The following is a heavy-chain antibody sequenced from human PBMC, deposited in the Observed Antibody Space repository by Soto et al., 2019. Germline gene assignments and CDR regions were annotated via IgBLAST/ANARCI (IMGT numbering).Heavy chain of an antibody. J-gene: IGHJ4*02. D-gene: IGHD6-19*01. CDR2: ISYDGSNK. Sequence: PGGSLRLSCAASGFTFSSYGMHWVRQAPGKGLEWVAVISYDGSNKYYADSVKGRFTISRDNSKNTLYLQMNSLRAEDTAVYYCAKDRALAVAGPLDDYWGQGTLVTVSS. V-gene: IGHV3-30*18. CDR3: AKDRALAVAGPLDDY. CDR1: GFTFSSYG.